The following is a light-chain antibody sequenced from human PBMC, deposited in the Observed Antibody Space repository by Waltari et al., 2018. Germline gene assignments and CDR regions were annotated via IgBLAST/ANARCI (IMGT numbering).Light chain of an antibody. CDR2: GKN. CDR1: SLRRSY. J-gene: IGLJ2*01. V-gene: IGLV3-19*01. Sequence: SSELTQDPAVSVALGQTVRITCQGDSLRRSYASWYHQKPGQAPVLVMYGKNNRPSGIPGRFSGSSSGNTASLTITGAQAEDEADYYCNSRDRGGNYVIFGGGTKLTVL. CDR3: NSRDRGGNYVI.